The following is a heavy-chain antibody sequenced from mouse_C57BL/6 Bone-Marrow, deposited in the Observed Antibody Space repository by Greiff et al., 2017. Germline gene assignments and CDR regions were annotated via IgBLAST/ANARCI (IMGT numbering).Heavy chain of an antibody. CDR2: IYPRDGST. V-gene: IGHV1-85*01. CDR1: GYTFTSYD. D-gene: IGHD1-1*01. CDR3: ARLEFDGSSGDWYFDV. J-gene: IGHJ1*03. Sequence: VQLQESGPELVKPGASVKLSCKASGYTFTSYDINWVKQRPGQGLEWIGGIYPRDGSTKYNEQFKGKATLTVDTSSSPAYMELHSLTSDDSAVYFCARLEFDGSSGDWYFDVWGTGTTVTVSS.